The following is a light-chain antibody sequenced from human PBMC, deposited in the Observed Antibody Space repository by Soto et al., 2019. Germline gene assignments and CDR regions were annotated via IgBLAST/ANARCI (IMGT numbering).Light chain of an antibody. CDR3: QVWDSSSDHSV. CDR2: YDS. Sequence: SSELTQPPSVSVAPGKTARITCGGNNIGSKSVHWYQQKPGQAPVVVIYYDSDRPSGMPERFSGSNSGNTATLTISRVEAGDEADYYCQVWDSSSDHSVFGTGTKVTAL. J-gene: IGLJ1*01. V-gene: IGLV3-21*04. CDR1: NIGSKS.